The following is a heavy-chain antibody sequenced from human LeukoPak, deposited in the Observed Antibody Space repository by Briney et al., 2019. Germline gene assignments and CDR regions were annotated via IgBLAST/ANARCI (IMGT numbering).Heavy chain of an antibody. D-gene: IGHD3-10*01. CDR2: IYPGDSDT. CDR1: GYSFTSYW. J-gene: IGHJ4*02. Sequence: GESLKISCKGSGYSFTSYWIGWVRQMPGKGLEWMGIIYPGDSDTRYSPSFQGQVTISADKSISTAYLQWSSLKASDTAMYYCARTNYGSGSFLTYYFDYWGQGTLVTVSS. CDR3: ARTNYGSGSFLTYYFDY. V-gene: IGHV5-51*01.